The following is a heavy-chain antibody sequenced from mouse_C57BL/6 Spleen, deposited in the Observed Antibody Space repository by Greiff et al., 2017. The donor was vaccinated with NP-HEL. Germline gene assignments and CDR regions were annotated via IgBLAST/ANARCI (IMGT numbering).Heavy chain of an antibody. D-gene: IGHD1-1*01. CDR3: ARGGLYGSSLDY. CDR1: GYSITSGYY. CDR2: ISYDGSN. V-gene: IGHV3-6*01. J-gene: IGHJ2*01. Sequence: EVKLQESGPGLVKPSQSLSLTCSVTGYSITSGYYWNWIRQFPGNKLEWMGYISYDGSNNYNPSLKNRIPITRDTSKNQFFLKLNSVTTEDTATYYCARGGLYGSSLDYWGQGTTLTVSS.